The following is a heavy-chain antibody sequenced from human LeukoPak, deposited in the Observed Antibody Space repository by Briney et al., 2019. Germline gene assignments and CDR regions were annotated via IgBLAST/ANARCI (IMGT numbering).Heavy chain of an antibody. J-gene: IGHJ6*03. CDR3: ARDFGFHYYYYMDV. CDR1: GFTFSSYS. D-gene: IGHD2-21*01. Sequence: GGSLRLSCAASGFTFSSYSMNWVRQAPGKGLEWVSSISSSSSYIYYADSVKGRFTISRDNAKNSLYLQMNSLRAEDTAVYYCARDFGFHYYYYMDVWGKGTTVTISS. V-gene: IGHV3-21*01. CDR2: ISSSSSYI.